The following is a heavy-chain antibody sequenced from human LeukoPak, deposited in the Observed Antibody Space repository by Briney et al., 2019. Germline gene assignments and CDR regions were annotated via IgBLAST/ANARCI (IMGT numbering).Heavy chain of an antibody. CDR3: ATSTSRYGSGSPGDFDY. D-gene: IGHD3-10*01. CDR1: VYTLTELS. CDR2: FDLEDVET. Sequence: ASVKVSCKVSVYTLTELSIHWVRQAPGKGLEWMGGFDLEDVETIYAQNFQGRLTMTEDTSTDTAYMELSSLRSEDTAVYYCATSTSRYGSGSPGDFDYWGQGTLVTVSS. V-gene: IGHV1-24*01. J-gene: IGHJ4*02.